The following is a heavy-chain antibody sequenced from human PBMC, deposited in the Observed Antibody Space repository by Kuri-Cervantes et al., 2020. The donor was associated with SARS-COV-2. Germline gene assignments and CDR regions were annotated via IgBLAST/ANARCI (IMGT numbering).Heavy chain of an antibody. CDR1: GGTFSSYD. CDR3: ARERASGWAGDFDY. V-gene: IGHV1-69*13. CDR2: ISPMFGAA. J-gene: IGHJ4*02. Sequence: SVKVSCKASGGTFSSYDISWVRQAPGQGVEWMGGISPMFGAAKYGQKFQGRVTIIADESTSTAYMELSSLRSEDTAVYYCARERASGWAGDFDYWGQGTLVTVSS. D-gene: IGHD1-26*01.